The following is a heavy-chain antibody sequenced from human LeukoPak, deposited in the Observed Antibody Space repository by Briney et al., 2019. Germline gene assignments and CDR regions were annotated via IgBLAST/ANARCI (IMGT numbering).Heavy chain of an antibody. V-gene: IGHV1-2*02. CDR1: GYTFTGYY. J-gene: IGHJ4*02. CDR2: INPNSGGT. D-gene: IGHD3-22*01. Sequence: ASVKVSCKASGYTFTGYYMHWVRQAPGQGLEWMGWINPNSGGTNYAQKFQGRVTMTRDTSISTAYMELSKLRSDDTAVYYCARDYYDSSGVYYFDYWGQGTLVTVSS. CDR3: ARDYYDSSGVYYFDY.